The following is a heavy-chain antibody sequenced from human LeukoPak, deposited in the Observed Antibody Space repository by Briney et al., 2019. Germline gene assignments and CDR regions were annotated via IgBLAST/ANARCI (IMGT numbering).Heavy chain of an antibody. CDR3: ARGLSQWELLGPLGD. Sequence: GGSLRLSCSASGFTFSNYFMHWVRQAPGRGLEWVAVISYDGSSKYYADSVKGRFTISRDNSKNTLYLQIDSLRAEDTAVYYCARGLSQWELLGPLGDWGQGTLVTVSS. J-gene: IGHJ4*02. CDR2: ISYDGSSK. D-gene: IGHD1-26*01. V-gene: IGHV3-30-3*01. CDR1: GFTFSNYF.